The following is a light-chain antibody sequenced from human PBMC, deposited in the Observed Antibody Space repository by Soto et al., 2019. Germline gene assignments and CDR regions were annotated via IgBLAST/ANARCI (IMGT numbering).Light chain of an antibody. CDR3: AVWDDSLNGPV. V-gene: IGLV1-44*01. CDR1: SSNIGNNA. Sequence: QSVLTQPPSASGTPGQRVTISCSGSSSNIGNNAVNWYQQLPGTAPKLLIYSNNQRPSGVPDRFSGSKSGTSASLAISGLQSEDEADYYCAVWDDSLNGPVFGGGTKLTVL. J-gene: IGLJ2*01. CDR2: SNN.